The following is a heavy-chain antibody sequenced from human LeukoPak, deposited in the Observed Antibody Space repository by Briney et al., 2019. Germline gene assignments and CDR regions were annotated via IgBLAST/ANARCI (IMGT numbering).Heavy chain of an antibody. D-gene: IGHD6-13*01. V-gene: IGHV3-23*01. CDR2: ITSGSGSNV. Sequence: GGSLRLSCAASGFTFSSHAMSWVRQAPGKGLEWVSAITSGSGSNVYYTDSLKGRFTISRDNSKNTLYLHMNSPRAEDTAVYYCARHGSWSFDYWGQGTLLTVSA. CDR1: GFTFSSHA. J-gene: IGHJ4*02. CDR3: ARHGSWSFDY.